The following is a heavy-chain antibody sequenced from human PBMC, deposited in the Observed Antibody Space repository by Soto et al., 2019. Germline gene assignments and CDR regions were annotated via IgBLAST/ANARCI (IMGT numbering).Heavy chain of an antibody. Sequence: GGSLRLSCAASGFTFSSYAMHWVRQAPGKGLEWVAVISYDGSNKYYADSVKGRFTISRDNSKNTLYLQMNSLRAEDTAVYYCARDIGRWATVTTDYYGMDVWGQGTTVTVSS. J-gene: IGHJ6*02. CDR1: GFTFSSYA. V-gene: IGHV3-30-3*01. CDR3: ARDIGRWATVTTDYYGMDV. CDR2: ISYDGSNK. D-gene: IGHD4-17*01.